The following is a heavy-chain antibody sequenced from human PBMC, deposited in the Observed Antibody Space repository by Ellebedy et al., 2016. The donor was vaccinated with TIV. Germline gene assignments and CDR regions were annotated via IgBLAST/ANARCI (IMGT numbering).Heavy chain of an antibody. V-gene: IGHV4-39*07. CDR1: GGSISSSRYY. J-gene: IGHJ4*02. Sequence: SETLSLTCTVSGGSISSSRYYWGWIRQPPGKGLEWIGTVYYSGSTYYNPSLKSRVTISVDTSKNQFSLKLSSVTAADTAVYYCARGPVLNYFDYWGQGTLVTVSS. D-gene: IGHD2-15*01. CDR3: ARGPVLNYFDY. CDR2: VYYSGST.